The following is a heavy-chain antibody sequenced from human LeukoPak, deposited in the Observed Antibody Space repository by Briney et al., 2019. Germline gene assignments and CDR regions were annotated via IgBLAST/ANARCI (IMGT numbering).Heavy chain of an antibody. V-gene: IGHV3-74*03. CDR3: AIGCYYDSSGYCGFDY. D-gene: IGHD3-22*01. J-gene: IGHJ4*02. CDR1: GFMFSSNW. CDR2: INPDGSST. Sequence: PGRSLRLSCAASGFMFSSNWMPWVRQAPGKGLVWVSRINPDGSSTTYADSVKGRFTISRDNAKNTLYLKMNSLRAEDTAVYFCAIGCYYDSSGYCGFDYWGQGALVTVSS.